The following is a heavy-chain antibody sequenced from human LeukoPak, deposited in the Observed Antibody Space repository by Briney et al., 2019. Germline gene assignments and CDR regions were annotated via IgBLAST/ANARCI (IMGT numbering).Heavy chain of an antibody. D-gene: IGHD3-3*01. CDR1: GFTVSSYA. J-gene: IGHJ6*02. V-gene: IGHV3-23*01. CDR2: ISGSGGST. Sequence: GGSLRLSCAASGFTVSSYAMSWVRQTQGKGLEWVSAISGSGGSTYYADSVKGRFTISRDNSKNTLFLQMDSLRAEDTAPYYCAKSVAIYFYYGLDVWGQGTTVTVSS. CDR3: AKSVAIYFYYGLDV.